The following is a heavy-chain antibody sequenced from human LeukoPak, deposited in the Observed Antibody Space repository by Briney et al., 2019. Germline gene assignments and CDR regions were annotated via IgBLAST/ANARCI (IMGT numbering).Heavy chain of an antibody. V-gene: IGHV1-8*01. D-gene: IGHD3-22*01. CDR3: ASRIYYDSSGYYTVLEFDY. Sequence: ASVKVSCKASGYTFTSYDINWVRQATGQGLEWMGWMNPNSGNTGYAQKFQGRVTMTRNTSISTAYMELSSLRSEDTAVYYCASRIYYDSSGYYTVLEFDYWGQGTLVTVYS. CDR1: GYTFTSYD. J-gene: IGHJ4*02. CDR2: MNPNSGNT.